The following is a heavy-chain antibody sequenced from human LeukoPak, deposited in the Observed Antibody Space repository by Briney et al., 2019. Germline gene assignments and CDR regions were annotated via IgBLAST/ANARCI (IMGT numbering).Heavy chain of an antibody. CDR3: AKNRGYNYGLDAFDI. Sequence: GGSLRLSCAASGFTLSSYGMNWVRQAPGKGLEWVTFIQYDGSEEYYGDSVKGRFTISRDNSKNTLYLQFNSLRPEDTAVYYCAKNRGYNYGLDAFDIWGQGTMVTVSS. CDR2: IQYDGSEE. D-gene: IGHD5-18*01. V-gene: IGHV3-30*02. CDR1: GFTLSSYG. J-gene: IGHJ3*02.